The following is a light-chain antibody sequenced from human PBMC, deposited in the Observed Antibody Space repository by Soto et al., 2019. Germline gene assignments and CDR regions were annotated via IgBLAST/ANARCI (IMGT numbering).Light chain of an antibody. J-gene: IGKJ1*01. CDR2: GAS. CDR3: QQYGSSPRT. Sequence: IVLTQSPGTLSFSPGETATLSCRSSQTVSSTYLAWYQQKPGQAPRLLIYGASSRATGIPDRFSGSGSGTDFTLTISRLEPEDFAVYYCQQYGSSPRTFGQGTKV. CDR1: QTVSSTY. V-gene: IGKV3-20*01.